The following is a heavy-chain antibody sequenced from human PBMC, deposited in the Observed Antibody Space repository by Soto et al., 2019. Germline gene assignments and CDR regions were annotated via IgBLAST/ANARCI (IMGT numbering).Heavy chain of an antibody. CDR3: GTARFDH. V-gene: IGHV1-24*01. J-gene: IGHJ4*02. CDR1: GYTLTELS. CDR2: FDPEDGET. Sequence: ASVKVSCQVSGYTLTELSMHWVRQAPGRGLEWMGGFDPEDGETLYAQKFQGRATMTENTSTDTAYMELSSLSSEDTAVDYCGTARFDHLGKGTLVTVSS.